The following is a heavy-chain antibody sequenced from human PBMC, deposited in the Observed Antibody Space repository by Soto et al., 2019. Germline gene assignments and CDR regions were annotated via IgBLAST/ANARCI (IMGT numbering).Heavy chain of an antibody. J-gene: IGHJ4*02. CDR1: GFTFSHYW. V-gene: IGHV3-74*01. Sequence: EVQLVESGGGLVQPGGSLRLSCAASGFTFSHYWMYWVRQAPGKGLVCVSRISSDGSYASYADSVKGRFTISRDSAKSTLYLQMNSLRAEDTGVYYCARAFDSLVPTDYWGQGTLVTVSS. D-gene: IGHD3-9*01. CDR2: ISSDGSYA. CDR3: ARAFDSLVPTDY.